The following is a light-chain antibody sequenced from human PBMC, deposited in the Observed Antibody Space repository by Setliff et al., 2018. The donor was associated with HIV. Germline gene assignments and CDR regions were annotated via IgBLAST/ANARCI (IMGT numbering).Light chain of an antibody. Sequence: QSVLTQPASVSGSPGQSITISCTGSSSDVGGYNYVSWYQQHPGKAPKLMIYAVSNRPSGVSNRFSGSKSGNTASLTISGLQAEDEADYYCSSYTSSSMVFGGGTKVTVL. CDR3: SSYTSSSMV. J-gene: IGLJ3*02. V-gene: IGLV2-14*03. CDR1: SSDVGGYNY. CDR2: AVS.